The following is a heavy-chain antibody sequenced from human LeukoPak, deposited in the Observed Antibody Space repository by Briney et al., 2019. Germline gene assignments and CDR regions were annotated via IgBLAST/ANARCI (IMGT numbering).Heavy chain of an antibody. CDR1: GFXFSDYY. J-gene: IGHJ4*02. Sequence: GGSLRLSCAASGFXFSDYYISWIRQAPGKGLEWVSLISSSSSYTNYADSVKGRFTISRDNAKHSLYLQMNSLRAEDTAVYYCARGGFLYYDSSGYGDYWGQGTLVTVSS. CDR2: ISSSSSYT. CDR3: ARGGFLYYDSSGYGDY. V-gene: IGHV3-11*06. D-gene: IGHD3-22*01.